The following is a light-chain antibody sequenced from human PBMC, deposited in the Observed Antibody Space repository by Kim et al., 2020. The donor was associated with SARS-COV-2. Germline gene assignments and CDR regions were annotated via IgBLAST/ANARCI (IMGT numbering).Light chain of an antibody. CDR1: QSINQW. Sequence: PAALSASVGDRISITCRASQSINQWLAWYQQKPGDAPKLLISAASSLESGVPSRFSGSASGTEFILTVSSLQPDDFATYYCQQYYTYPWTFGQGTKVDIK. CDR3: QQYYTYPWT. V-gene: IGKV1-5*01. CDR2: AAS. J-gene: IGKJ1*01.